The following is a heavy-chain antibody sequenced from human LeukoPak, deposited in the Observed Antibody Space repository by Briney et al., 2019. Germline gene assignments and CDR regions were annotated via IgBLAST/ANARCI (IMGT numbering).Heavy chain of an antibody. Sequence: SETLSLTCTVSGASFSSSSYYWGWLRQPPGKGLEWIGSIYYSGSTYYNPSLKSRVTISVDTSKNQFSLKLSSVTAADTAVYYCARLVPLEGLYAFDIWGQGTMVTVSS. V-gene: IGHV4-39*07. CDR1: GASFSSSSYY. J-gene: IGHJ3*02. CDR2: IYYSGST. CDR3: ARLVPLEGLYAFDI. D-gene: IGHD3-3*01.